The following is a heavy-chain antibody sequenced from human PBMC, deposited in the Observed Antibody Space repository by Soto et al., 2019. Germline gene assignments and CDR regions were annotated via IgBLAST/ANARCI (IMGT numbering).Heavy chain of an antibody. Sequence: ASVKVSCKASGYTFTSYGTSWVRQAPGQGLEWMGWISAYNGNTNYAQKLQGRVTMTTDTSTSTAYMELRSLRSDDTVVYYCAREDCISTSCFYGMDVWGQGTTVTVSS. V-gene: IGHV1-18*01. J-gene: IGHJ6*02. CDR3: AREDCISTSCFYGMDV. CDR2: ISAYNGNT. D-gene: IGHD2-2*01. CDR1: GYTFTSYG.